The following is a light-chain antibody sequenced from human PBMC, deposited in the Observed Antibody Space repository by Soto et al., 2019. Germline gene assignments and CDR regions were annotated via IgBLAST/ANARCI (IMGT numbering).Light chain of an antibody. CDR3: QHYNSYSEA. CDR1: QTISSW. V-gene: IGKV1-5*03. J-gene: IGKJ1*01. CDR2: KAS. Sequence: DIQMTQSPSTLSGSVGDRVTITCRASQTISSWLAWYQQKPGKAPKLLIYKASTFKSGVPSRFSGSGSGTEFTLTISSLQPDDFATYYCQHYNSYSEAFGQVTKVEL.